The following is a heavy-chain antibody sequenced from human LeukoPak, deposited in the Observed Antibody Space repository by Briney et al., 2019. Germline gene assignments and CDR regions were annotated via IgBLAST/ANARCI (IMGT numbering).Heavy chain of an antibody. J-gene: IGHJ5*02. D-gene: IGHD3-3*01. CDR2: IKQDGSEK. CDR1: GGSISSYY. Sequence: ETLSLTCTVSGGSISSYYWSWVRQAPGKGLEWVANIKQDGSEKYYVDSVKGRFTISRDNAKNSLYLQMNSLRAEDTAVYYCARAVGTDYDFWSGYPNWFDPWGQGTLVTVSS. CDR3: ARAVGTDYDFWSGYPNWFDP. V-gene: IGHV3-7*01.